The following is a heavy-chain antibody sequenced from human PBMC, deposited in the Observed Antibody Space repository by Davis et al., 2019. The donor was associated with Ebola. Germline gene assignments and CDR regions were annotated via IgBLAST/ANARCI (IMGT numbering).Heavy chain of an antibody. CDR3: AKYSPTSDGSAFYFDN. V-gene: IGHV3-23*01. CDR2: ISDSGDQV. CDR1: RFTFGTYA. J-gene: IGHJ4*02. Sequence: ESLQISCAASRFTFGTYAMSWVRQAPGKGLEWISSISDSGDQVDNSDSVRGRFTVSRDNSRNNLYPQMNGLRAEDTAIYDCAKYSPTSDGSAFYFDNGGKGTLVTVSS. D-gene: IGHD2-15*01.